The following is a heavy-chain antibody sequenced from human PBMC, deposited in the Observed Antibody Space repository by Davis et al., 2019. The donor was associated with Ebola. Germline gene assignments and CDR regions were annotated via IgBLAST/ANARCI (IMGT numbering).Heavy chain of an antibody. Sequence: GESLKISCAASGFTFSSYSMNWVRQAPGEGLEWVSSISSSSSYIYYADSVKGRFTISRDNSKNTLYLQMNSLRAEDTAVYYCARAPSSLWFGELWVFDYWGQGTLVTVSS. CDR1: GFTFSSYS. CDR2: ISSSSSYI. D-gene: IGHD3-10*01. CDR3: ARAPSSLWFGELWVFDY. J-gene: IGHJ4*02. V-gene: IGHV3-21*01.